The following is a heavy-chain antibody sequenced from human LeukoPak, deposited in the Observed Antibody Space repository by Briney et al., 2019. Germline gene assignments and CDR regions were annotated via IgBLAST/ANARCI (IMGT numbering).Heavy chain of an antibody. D-gene: IGHD3-22*01. CDR2: IYYSGST. J-gene: IGHJ1*01. V-gene: IGHV4-39*01. CDR3: ARHKYYYDSSGYYPLYFQH. CDR1: GGSISSSSYY. Sequence: SETLSLTCTVSGGSISSSSYYWGWIRQPPGKGLEWIGSIYYSGSTYYNPSLKSRVTISVDTSKNQFSLKLSSVTAADTAVYYCARHKYYYDSSGYYPLYFQHWGQGTLVTVSS.